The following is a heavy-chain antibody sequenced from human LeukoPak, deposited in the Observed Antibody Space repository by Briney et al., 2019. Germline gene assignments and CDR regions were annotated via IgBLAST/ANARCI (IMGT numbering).Heavy chain of an antibody. CDR2: INHSGST. Sequence: SETLSLTCAVYGGSFSGYYWSWIRQPPGKGLEWIGEINHSGSTNYNPSLKSRVTISVDTSKNQFSLKLSSVTAADTAVYYCARYCSGGSCYDHLDYWGQGTLVTVSS. V-gene: IGHV4-34*01. CDR3: ARYCSGGSCYDHLDY. J-gene: IGHJ4*02. D-gene: IGHD2-15*01. CDR1: GGSFSGYY.